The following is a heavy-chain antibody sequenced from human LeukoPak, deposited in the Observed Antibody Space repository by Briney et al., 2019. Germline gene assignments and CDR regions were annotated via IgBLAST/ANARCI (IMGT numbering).Heavy chain of an antibody. J-gene: IGHJ6*03. CDR2: IYPGDSDT. D-gene: IGHD2-15*01. V-gene: IGHV5-51*01. CDR3: ARTTARVVVVVGYYYMGV. Sequence: GESLKISCKGSGYSFTSYWIGWVRQMPGKGLEWMGIIYPGDSDTRYSPSFQGQVTISADKSISTACLQWSSLKASDTAMYYCARTTARVVVVVGYYYMGVWGKGTTVTVSS. CDR1: GYSFTSYW.